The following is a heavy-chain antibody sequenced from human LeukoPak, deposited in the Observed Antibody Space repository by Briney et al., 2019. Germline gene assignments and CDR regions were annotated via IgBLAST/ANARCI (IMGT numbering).Heavy chain of an antibody. CDR3: AREGQRGTVTTAGLDY. J-gene: IGHJ4*02. CDR2: IIPILGIA. Sequence: APVKVSCKASGGTFSSYAISWVRQAPGQGLEWMGRIIPILGIANYAQKFQGRVTITADKSTSTAYMELSSLRSEDTAVYYCAREGQRGTVTTAGLDYWGQGTLVTVSS. CDR1: GGTFSSYA. V-gene: IGHV1-69*04. D-gene: IGHD4-17*01.